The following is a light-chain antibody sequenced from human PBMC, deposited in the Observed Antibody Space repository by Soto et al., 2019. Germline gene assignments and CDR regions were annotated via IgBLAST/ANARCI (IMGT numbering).Light chain of an antibody. Sequence: DIQMTQSPSSLSASVGDKVTITGRASQNVASYLNWYQQKLGTAPKVLIYATSTLKTGVPSRFSGSGSGTEFILTITSLQPEDFATYYCQQTYNTPLTFGGGTKVDI. CDR2: ATS. CDR1: QNVASY. V-gene: IGKV1-39*01. J-gene: IGKJ4*01. CDR3: QQTYNTPLT.